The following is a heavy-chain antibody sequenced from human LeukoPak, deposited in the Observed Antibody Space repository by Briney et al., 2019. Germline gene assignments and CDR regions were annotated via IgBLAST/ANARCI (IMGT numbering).Heavy chain of an antibody. CDR1: GFTFSSYE. V-gene: IGHV3-48*03. CDR2: ISSSGSTI. CDR3: AGGSDSSGYYYGALDAFDI. D-gene: IGHD3-22*01. Sequence: TGGSLRLSCAASGFTFSSYEMNWVRQAPGKGLEWVSYISSSGSTIYYADSVKGRFTISRDNAKNSLYLQMNSLRAEDTAVYYCAGGSDSSGYYYGALDAFDIWGQGTMVTVSS. J-gene: IGHJ3*02.